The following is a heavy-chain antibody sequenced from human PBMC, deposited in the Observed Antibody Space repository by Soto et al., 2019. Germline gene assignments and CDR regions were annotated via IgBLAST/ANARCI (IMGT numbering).Heavy chain of an antibody. V-gene: IGHV3-21*01. CDR3: ARDRGYDAHDYYYNAMDA. Sequence: GGSLRLSCAASGFTFSSYGMHWVRQAPGKGLEWVSGIRGFSPYTFYAESVKGRFTISRDNAKNSLYLQMNSLGVEDTAVYYCARDRGYDAHDYYYNAMDAWGQGTTVTVSS. D-gene: IGHD2-15*01. J-gene: IGHJ6*02. CDR2: IRGFSPYT. CDR1: GFTFSSYG.